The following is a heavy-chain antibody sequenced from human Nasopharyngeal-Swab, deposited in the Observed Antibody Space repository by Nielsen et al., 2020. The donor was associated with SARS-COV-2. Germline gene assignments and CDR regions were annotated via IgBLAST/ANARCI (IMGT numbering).Heavy chain of an antibody. J-gene: IGHJ4*02. CDR3: ANGRD. Sequence: GGSLRLSCAASGFTFDDFVMHWVRQAPGKGLEWVSGISSNSKNIGYADSVKGRFTISRDDAKNSLYLQMNSLRAEDTALYYCANGRDWGQGTLVT. CDR1: GFTFDDFV. V-gene: IGHV3-9*01. CDR2: ISSNSKNI.